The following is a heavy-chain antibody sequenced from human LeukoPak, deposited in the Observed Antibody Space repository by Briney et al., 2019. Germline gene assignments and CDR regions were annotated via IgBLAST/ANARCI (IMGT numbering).Heavy chain of an antibody. V-gene: IGHV3-30*04. D-gene: IGHD3-16*01. J-gene: IGHJ4*02. Sequence: GGSLRLPCAASGFTFSSYAMHWVRQAPGKGLEWVAVISYDGSNKYYADSVKGRFTISRDNSKNTLYLQMNSLRAEDTAVYYCARAQPYDYVWGSFDYWGQGTLVTVSS. CDR2: ISYDGSNK. CDR1: GFTFSSYA. CDR3: ARAQPYDYVWGSFDY.